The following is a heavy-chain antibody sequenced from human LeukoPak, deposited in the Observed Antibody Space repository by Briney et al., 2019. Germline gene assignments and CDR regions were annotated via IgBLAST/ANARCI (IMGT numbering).Heavy chain of an antibody. D-gene: IGHD1-20*01. Sequence: GGSLRLSCAASGFTFSTYAMSWVRQAPGKGLEWVSAISGRGVSTSYADSVRGRFTISRDNSKNTLYLQMNSLRAEDTAVYYCAKAASGNWNDVSDYWGQGTLVTVAS. CDR2: ISGRGVST. J-gene: IGHJ4*02. CDR3: AKAASGNWNDVSDY. V-gene: IGHV3-23*01. CDR1: GFTFSTYA.